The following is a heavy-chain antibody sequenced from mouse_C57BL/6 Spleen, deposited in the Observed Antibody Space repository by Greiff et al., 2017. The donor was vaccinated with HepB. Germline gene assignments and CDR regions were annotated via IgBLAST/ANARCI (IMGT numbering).Heavy chain of an antibody. CDR1: GYTFTSYW. V-gene: IGHV1-53*01. CDR2: INPSTVGT. Sequence: QVQLQQPGTDLVQPGASVKLSFKASGYTFTSYWMHWVQQRPGQGLEWIGNINPSTVGTNYNEKFKSKATLTVDKSSSTAYMQLSSLTSDDSAVYCCASYYGSSDDWYFDVWGKGTTVTVSS. D-gene: IGHD1-1*01. J-gene: IGHJ1*03. CDR3: ASYYGSSDDWYFDV.